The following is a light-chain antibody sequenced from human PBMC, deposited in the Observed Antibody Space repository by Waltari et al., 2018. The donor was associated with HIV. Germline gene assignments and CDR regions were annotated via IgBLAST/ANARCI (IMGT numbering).Light chain of an antibody. CDR3: GSYAGSNAYV. CDR1: TSAISSYTS. Sequence: QSALTQPASVSGSPGQSISISCTGPTSAISSYTSVSWYRHRPGEAPKLLIYGASHRPSGVSHRFSASTFGNTASLTISGLQAEDEADYYCGSYAGSNAYVFGIGTKVTVL. V-gene: IGLV2-23*01. J-gene: IGLJ1*01. CDR2: GAS.